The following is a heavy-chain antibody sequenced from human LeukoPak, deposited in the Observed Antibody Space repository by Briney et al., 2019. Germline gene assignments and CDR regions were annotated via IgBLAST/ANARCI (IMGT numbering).Heavy chain of an antibody. D-gene: IGHD3-16*01. V-gene: IGHV5-51*01. CDR1: GYSFTTYW. CDR3: ARRSGGFDY. J-gene: IGHJ4*02. Sequence: GESLKISCQGSGYSFTTYWVGWVRQMPGKGQEWMGIIYPGDSDTRYNPSFQGQVTFSADKSISTAYLQWSSLKASDTAMYYCARRSGGFDYWGQGTLVTVSS. CDR2: IYPGDSDT.